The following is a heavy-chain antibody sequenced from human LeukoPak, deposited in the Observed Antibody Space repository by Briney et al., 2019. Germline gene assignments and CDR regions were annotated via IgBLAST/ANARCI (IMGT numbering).Heavy chain of an antibody. V-gene: IGHV3-9*01. Sequence: PGRSLRLSCAASGFSFDDYAMHWVRLAPGKGLEWVSGITWNSGSIGYADSVKGRFTISRDNAKKSLYLQMNSLRAEDTALYYCAKDWRNSSWSVMSGYYYYYGMDVWGQGTTVTVSS. CDR1: GFSFDDYA. CDR3: AKDWRNSSWSVMSGYYYYYGMDV. D-gene: IGHD6-13*01. J-gene: IGHJ6*02. CDR2: ITWNSGSI.